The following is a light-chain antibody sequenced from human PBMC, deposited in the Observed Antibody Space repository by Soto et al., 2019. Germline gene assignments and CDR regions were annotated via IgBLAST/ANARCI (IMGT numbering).Light chain of an antibody. CDR1: QSVSSN. J-gene: IGKJ4*01. CDR2: GAS. Sequence: EIVMTQSPATLPVSPGERATLSCRASQSVSSNLAWYQQKPGQAPRLLIYGASTRATGIPARFSGSVSGTEFTLTISSLQSEDFAVYYCQQYNNWPLTFGGGTKVEIK. CDR3: QQYNNWPLT. V-gene: IGKV3-15*01.